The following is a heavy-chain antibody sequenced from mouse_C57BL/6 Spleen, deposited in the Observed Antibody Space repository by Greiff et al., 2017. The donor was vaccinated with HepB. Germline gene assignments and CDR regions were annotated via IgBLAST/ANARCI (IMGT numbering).Heavy chain of an antibody. Sequence: QVQLQQSGAELVRPGTSVKMSCKASGYTFTNYWIGWAKQRPGHGLEWIGVIYPGGGYTNYNEKFKGKATLTADKSSSTAYMQFSSLTSEDSAIYYCARLPYAYYFDYWGQGTTLTVSS. D-gene: IGHD6-5*01. J-gene: IGHJ2*01. V-gene: IGHV1-63*01. CDR2: IYPGGGYT. CDR1: GYTFTNYW. CDR3: ARLPYAYYFDY.